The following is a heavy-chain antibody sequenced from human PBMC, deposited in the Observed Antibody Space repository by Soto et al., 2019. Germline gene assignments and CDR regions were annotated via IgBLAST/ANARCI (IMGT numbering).Heavy chain of an antibody. V-gene: IGHV3-21*01. D-gene: IGHD2-15*01. CDR1: GFTFSSYA. J-gene: IGHJ6*03. CDR3: ARDSGGGGYYYYYNMDV. CDR2: ISASSSYI. Sequence: PGGSLRLSCAASGFTFSSYAMSWVRQAPGKGLEWVSSISASSSYIYYADSVKGRFTISRDNAKNSLYLQMDSLRAEDTAVYYCARDSGGGGYYYYYNMDVWGRGTTVTVSS.